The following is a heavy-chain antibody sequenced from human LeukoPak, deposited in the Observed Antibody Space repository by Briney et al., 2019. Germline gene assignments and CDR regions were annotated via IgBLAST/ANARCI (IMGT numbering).Heavy chain of an antibody. CDR2: IYYSGST. Sequence: SQTLSLTCTVSGGSISSGGYYWSWIRQPPGKGLEWIGYIYYSGSTYYNPSLKSRVTISVDTSKNQFSLKLSSVTAADTAVYYCARSSGGYSGYDPLDYWGQGTLVTVSS. CDR3: ARSSGGYSGYDPLDY. J-gene: IGHJ4*02. CDR1: GGSISSGGYY. V-gene: IGHV4-30-4*08. D-gene: IGHD5-12*01.